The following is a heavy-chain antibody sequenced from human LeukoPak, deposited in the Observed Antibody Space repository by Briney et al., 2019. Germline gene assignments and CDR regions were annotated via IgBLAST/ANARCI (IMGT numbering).Heavy chain of an antibody. J-gene: IGHJ4*02. V-gene: IGHV3-7*01. CDR3: AREMDYYDSDGDY. CDR1: GFTFSSYW. Sequence: GGSLRLSCAASGFTFSSYWMSWVRQAPGKGLEWVANIKQDGSEKYYVDSVKGRFTISRDNAKNSLYLQMNSLKVEDTAIYYCAREMDYYDSDGDYWGQGTLVSVSA. D-gene: IGHD3-22*01. CDR2: IKQDGSEK.